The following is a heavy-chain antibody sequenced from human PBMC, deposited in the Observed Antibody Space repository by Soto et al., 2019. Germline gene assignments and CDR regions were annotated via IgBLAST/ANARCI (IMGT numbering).Heavy chain of an antibody. CDR2: IDWDDDK. CDR3: ARMIYNSGWYFDY. V-gene: IGHV2-70*01. D-gene: IGHD6-19*01. J-gene: IGHJ4*02. CDR1: GFSLTTTGMC. Sequence: GSGPTLVNPTQTLTLTCAFSGFSLTTTGMCVSWIRQPPGKALEWLAVIDWDDDKYYSTSLKTRLTVSKDTSNSQVVLTMTNMDPVDTATYYCARMIYNSGWYFDYWGPGTRVTVSS.